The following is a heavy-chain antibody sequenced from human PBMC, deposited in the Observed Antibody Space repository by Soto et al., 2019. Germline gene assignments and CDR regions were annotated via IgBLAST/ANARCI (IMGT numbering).Heavy chain of an antibody. CDR1: GYSFTSYW. CDR2: IDPSDSYT. D-gene: IGHD3-10*01. J-gene: IGHJ5*02. V-gene: IGHV5-10-1*03. Sequence: EVQLVQSGAEVKKPGESLRISCKGSGYSFTSYWISWVRQMPGKGLEWMGRIDPSDSYTNYSPSFQGHVTISADKSISTGFPQWSSLKASDTAMYYCARHPRYYGSASLGWFDPWGQGTLVTVSS. CDR3: ARHPRYYGSASLGWFDP.